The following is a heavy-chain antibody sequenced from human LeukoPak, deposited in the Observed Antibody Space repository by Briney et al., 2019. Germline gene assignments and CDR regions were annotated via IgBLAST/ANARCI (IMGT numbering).Heavy chain of an antibody. CDR3: AKRVGLSGFDY. V-gene: IGHV3-23*01. Sequence: WVSSISSSGGSTFYADSVKGRFTISRDNSKNTLYLQMSSLRTEDTAVYYCAKRVGLSGFDYWGQGTLVTVSS. J-gene: IGHJ4*02. D-gene: IGHD3-10*01. CDR2: ISSSGGST.